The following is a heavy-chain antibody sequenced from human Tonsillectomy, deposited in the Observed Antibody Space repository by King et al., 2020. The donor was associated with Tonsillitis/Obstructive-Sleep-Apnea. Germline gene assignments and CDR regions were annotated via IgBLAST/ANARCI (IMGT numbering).Heavy chain of an antibody. CDR3: ARDPTTANSQYYFHYMDV. D-gene: IGHD4-11*01. V-gene: IGHV3-33*01. J-gene: IGHJ6*03. Sequence: VQLVESGGGVVQPGRSLRLSCAAPGFIFSSYGMHWVRQAPGKGLEWVALIWYDGSHKYYADSVKGRFTVSRDISKNTLYLQMNSLRAEDTAVYYCARDPTTANSQYYFHYMDVWGKGTTVTVSS. CDR1: GFIFSSYG. CDR2: IWYDGSHK.